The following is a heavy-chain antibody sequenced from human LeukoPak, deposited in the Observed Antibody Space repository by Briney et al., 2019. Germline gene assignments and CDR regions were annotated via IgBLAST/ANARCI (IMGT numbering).Heavy chain of an antibody. Sequence: ASVKVSCKASGYTFTSYGISWVRQAPGQGLEWMGWMNPHSGNTGYAQKFQGRVTMTRNTSISTAYMELSSLRSEDTAVYYCARLSSHYGDYKVDPWGQGTLVTVSS. J-gene: IGHJ5*02. V-gene: IGHV1-8*02. CDR2: MNPHSGNT. D-gene: IGHD4-17*01. CDR1: GYTFTSYG. CDR3: ARLSSHYGDYKVDP.